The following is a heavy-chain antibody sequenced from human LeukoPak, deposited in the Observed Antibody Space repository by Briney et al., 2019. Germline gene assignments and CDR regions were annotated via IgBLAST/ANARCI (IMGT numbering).Heavy chain of an antibody. CDR2: INHSGST. J-gene: IGHJ3*02. CDR3: ARGPYSYDSSGAFDI. D-gene: IGHD3-22*01. V-gene: IGHV4-39*07. Sequence: SETLSLTCTVSGGSISSNTYYWGWIRQPPGKGLEWIGEINHSGSTNYNPSLKSRVTISVDTSKNQFSLKLSSVTAADTAVYFCARGPYSYDSSGAFDIWGQGTMVTVSS. CDR1: GGSISSNTYY.